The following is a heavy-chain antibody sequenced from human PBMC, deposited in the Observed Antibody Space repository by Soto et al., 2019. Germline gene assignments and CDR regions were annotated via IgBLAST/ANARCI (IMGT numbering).Heavy chain of an antibody. CDR2: IYYSGST. CDR3: ARFVVPLNWFDP. Sequence: SETLSLTCTVSGGSISSGDYYWSWIRQPPGKGLEWIGYIYYSGSTNYNPSLKSRVTISVDTSKNQFSLKLSSVTAADTAVYYCARFVVPLNWFDPWGQGTLVTVSS. V-gene: IGHV4-61*08. J-gene: IGHJ5*02. CDR1: GGSISSGDYY. D-gene: IGHD2-15*01.